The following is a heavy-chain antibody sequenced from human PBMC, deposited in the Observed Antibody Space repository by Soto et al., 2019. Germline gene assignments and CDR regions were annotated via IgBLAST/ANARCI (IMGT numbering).Heavy chain of an antibody. CDR2: IYYSGST. Sequence: PSETLSLTCTVSGGSISSSSYYWGWIRQPPGKGLEWIGSIYYSGSTYYNPSLKSRVTISVDTSKNQFSLKLSSVTAADTAVYYCARQPISGYEHLFNRFDPWGQGTLVTVYS. CDR3: ARQPISGYEHLFNRFDP. CDR1: GGSISSSSYY. D-gene: IGHD5-12*01. V-gene: IGHV4-39*01. J-gene: IGHJ5*02.